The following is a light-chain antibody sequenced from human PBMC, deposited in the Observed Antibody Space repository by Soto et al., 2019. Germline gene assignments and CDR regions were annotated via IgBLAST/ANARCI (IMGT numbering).Light chain of an antibody. J-gene: IGKJ2*01. CDR1: QSISSY. Sequence: DIQMTQSPSSLSASVGDRVTITCRASQSISSYLNWYQQKPGKAPKLLIYAASSLQSGVPSRFSGSGSGTDFTSPISSLQPADFATYYCQQSYGTPYTFGQGTKLEIK. V-gene: IGKV1-39*01. CDR2: AAS. CDR3: QQSYGTPYT.